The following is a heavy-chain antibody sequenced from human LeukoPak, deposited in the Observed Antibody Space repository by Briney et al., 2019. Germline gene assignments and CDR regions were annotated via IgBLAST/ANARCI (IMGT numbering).Heavy chain of an antibody. CDR2: VFSRGTT. J-gene: IGHJ4*02. Sequence: SDTLSLTCTVSGASMNNYYWSWIRQSPEKGLEWLGFVFSRGTTNLNPSFKSRLIMSIDTSKNQFSLRLSSVTAADTAVYFCARSWAAKWELPGQFNSWGQGRLVSVSS. D-gene: IGHD1-26*01. CDR3: ARSWAAKWELPGQFNS. CDR1: GASMNNYY. V-gene: IGHV4-59*08.